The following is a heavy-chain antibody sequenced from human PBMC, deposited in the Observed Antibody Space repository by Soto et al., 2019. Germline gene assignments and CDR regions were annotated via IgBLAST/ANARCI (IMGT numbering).Heavy chain of an antibody. D-gene: IGHD2-2*01. CDR3: ASGSTLLWYYYYYGMDV. V-gene: IGHV5-10-1*01. J-gene: IGHJ6*02. CDR1: GYSFTSYW. Sequence: GDSLKISCKGSGYSFTSYWISWVRQMPGKGLEWMGRIDPSDSYTNYSPSFQGHVTISADKSIGTAYLQWSSLKASDTAMYYCASGSTLLWYYYYYGMDVWGQVTTVTVSS. CDR2: IDPSDSYT.